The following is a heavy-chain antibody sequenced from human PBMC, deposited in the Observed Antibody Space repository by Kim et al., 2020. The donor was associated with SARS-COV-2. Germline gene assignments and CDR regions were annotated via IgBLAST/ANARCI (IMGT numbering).Heavy chain of an antibody. V-gene: IGHV3-30*18. D-gene: IGHD3-22*01. CDR1: GFTFSSYG. CDR2: ISYDGSNK. Sequence: GGSLRLSCAASGFTFSSYGMHWVRQAPGKGLEWVAVISYDGSNKYYADSVKGRFTISRDNSKNTLYLQMNSLRTEDTAVYYCAKTGWRDDSSGYYPYWGQGTLVTVSS. CDR3: AKTGWRDDSSGYYPY. J-gene: IGHJ4*02.